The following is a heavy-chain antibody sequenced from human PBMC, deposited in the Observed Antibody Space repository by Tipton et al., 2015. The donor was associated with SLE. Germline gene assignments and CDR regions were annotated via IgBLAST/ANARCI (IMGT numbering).Heavy chain of an antibody. J-gene: IGHJ5*02. CDR2: IYHSGST. CDR3: ARVDGDYNWFDP. V-gene: IGHV4-38-2*01. CDR1: GYSISSGYY. Sequence: TLSLTCAVSGYSISSGYYWGWIRQPPGKGLEWIGSIYHSGSTYYNPSLKSRVTISVDTSKNQFSLKLSSVTAADTAVYYCARVDGDYNWFDPWGQGTLVTVSS. D-gene: IGHD2-21*01.